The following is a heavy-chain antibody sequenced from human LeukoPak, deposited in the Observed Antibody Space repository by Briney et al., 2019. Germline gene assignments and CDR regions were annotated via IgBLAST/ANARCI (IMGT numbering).Heavy chain of an antibody. CDR3: AKGGLTYCSGGSCSYFDD. CDR2: ISGSGGTT. V-gene: IGHV3-23*01. Sequence: PGGSLRLSCAASGFTFSSYSMTWVRQAPGKGLEWVSAISGSGGTTFYTDSVKGRFTISRDNSNNTLFLQMNSLRAEDSAVYHCAKGGLTYCSGGSCSYFDDWGQGTLVTVSS. J-gene: IGHJ4*02. D-gene: IGHD2-15*01. CDR1: GFTFSSYS.